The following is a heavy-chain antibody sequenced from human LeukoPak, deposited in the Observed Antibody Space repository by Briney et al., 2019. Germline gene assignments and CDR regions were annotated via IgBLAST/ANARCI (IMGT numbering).Heavy chain of an antibody. V-gene: IGHV4-34*01. CDR2: INHSGST. CDR3: ARGRYGDY. Sequence: SETLSLTCAVYGGSFSGYYLSWIRQPPGKGLEWIEEINHSGSTNCNPSLKSRVTISVDTSKNQSSLKLSSVTAADTAVYYCARGRYGDYWGQGTLVTVSS. CDR1: GGSFSGYY. D-gene: IGHD3-9*01. J-gene: IGHJ4*02.